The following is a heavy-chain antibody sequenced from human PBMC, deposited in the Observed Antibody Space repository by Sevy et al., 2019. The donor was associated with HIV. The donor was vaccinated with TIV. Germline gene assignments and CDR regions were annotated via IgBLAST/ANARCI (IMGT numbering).Heavy chain of an antibody. V-gene: IGHV3-23*01. J-gene: IGHJ4*02. D-gene: IGHD2-8*01. Sequence: GGSLRLSCAASGFTFSSYAMSWVRQAPGKGLEWVSAISGSGGSTYYADSVKGRFTISRDNSKNTLYLQMNSLRAEDTAVYYCAGGLLGCTNGVCYPRPLDYWGQGTLVTVSS. CDR3: AGGLLGCTNGVCYPRPLDY. CDR1: GFTFSSYA. CDR2: ISGSGGST.